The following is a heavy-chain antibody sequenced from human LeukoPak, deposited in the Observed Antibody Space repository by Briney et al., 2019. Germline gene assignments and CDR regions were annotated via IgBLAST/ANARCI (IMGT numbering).Heavy chain of an antibody. CDR2: ISSSGSTI. J-gene: IGHJ4*02. CDR1: GFTFSSYE. CDR3: ASVFPFGPSAYFDY. V-gene: IGHV3-48*03. D-gene: IGHD3-16*01. Sequence: PGGSLRLSCAASGFTFSSYEMNWVRQAPGKGLEWVSYISSSGSTIYYADSVKGRFTISRDNAKNSLYLQMNSLRAEDTAVYYCASVFPFGPSAYFDYWGQGTLVTVSS.